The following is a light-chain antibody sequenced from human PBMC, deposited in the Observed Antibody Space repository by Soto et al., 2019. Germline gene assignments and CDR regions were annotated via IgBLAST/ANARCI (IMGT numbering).Light chain of an antibody. J-gene: IGKJ1*01. Sequence: DIQMTQSPSSLSASVGDRVTITCRASQRINSFLNWYQQKPGKAPQLLIFAASSLQSGVPTRFSGSESGTDFTLTISSLQPEDFATYYCQQSYSTPRTFGQGTKVDIK. CDR1: QRINSF. V-gene: IGKV1-39*01. CDR2: AAS. CDR3: QQSYSTPRT.